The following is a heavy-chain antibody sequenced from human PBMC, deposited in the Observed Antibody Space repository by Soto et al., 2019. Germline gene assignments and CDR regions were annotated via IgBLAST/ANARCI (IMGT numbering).Heavy chain of an antibody. Sequence: SPGLSCSASGFTFDNCAMHWVRQAPGKGLEWVSGISWDSTTVGYADSVKGRFTISRDDAKNSLYLQRNSLRREDTALYYCVQGRDPTMATPLDHWCQGTLVTVFS. CDR1: GFTFDNCA. J-gene: IGHJ5*02. CDR3: VQGRDPTMATPLDH. CDR2: ISWDSTTV. D-gene: IGHD1-1*01. V-gene: IGHV3-9*01.